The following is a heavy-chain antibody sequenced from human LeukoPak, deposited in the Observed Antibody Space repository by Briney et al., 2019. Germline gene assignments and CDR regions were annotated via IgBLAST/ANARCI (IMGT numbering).Heavy chain of an antibody. J-gene: IGHJ4*02. D-gene: IGHD1-26*01. CDR3: ARDPEGATDY. Sequence: PSETLSLTCSVSSGSLDSYYWSWIRQPPGKGLEWIGSIYYTGSTNYNPSLKSRVTISVDTSKNQFSLKLSSVTAADTAVYYCARDPEGATDYWGQGTLVTVSS. V-gene: IGHV4-59*12. CDR1: SGSLDSYY. CDR2: IYYTGST.